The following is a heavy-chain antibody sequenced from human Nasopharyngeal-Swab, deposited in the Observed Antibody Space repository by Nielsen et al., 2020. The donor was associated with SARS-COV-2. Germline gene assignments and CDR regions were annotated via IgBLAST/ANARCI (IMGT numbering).Heavy chain of an antibody. Sequence: GESLKISCKGSGYSFTSYWIGLVRQMPGKGLEWMGIIYPGDSDTRYSPSFQGQVTISADKSISTAYLQWSSLKASDTAMYYCARQSCSGGSCYSDAFDIWGKGTRVTVSS. CDR1: GYSFTSYW. CDR2: IYPGDSDT. V-gene: IGHV5-51*01. CDR3: ARQSCSGGSCYSDAFDI. D-gene: IGHD2-15*01. J-gene: IGHJ3*02.